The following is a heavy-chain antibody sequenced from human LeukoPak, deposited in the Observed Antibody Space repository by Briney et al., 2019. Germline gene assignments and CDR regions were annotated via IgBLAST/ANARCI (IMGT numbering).Heavy chain of an antibody. J-gene: IGHJ4*02. CDR1: GFTFSSYG. Sequence: GGSLRLSCAASGFTFSSYGTHWVRQAPGKGPEWVAVIWYDGSNKYYADSVKGRFTISRDNSKNTLYLQMNSLRAEDTAVYYCARGNTAMVTWGQGTLVTVSS. D-gene: IGHD5-18*01. CDR2: IWYDGSNK. V-gene: IGHV3-33*01. CDR3: ARGNTAMVT.